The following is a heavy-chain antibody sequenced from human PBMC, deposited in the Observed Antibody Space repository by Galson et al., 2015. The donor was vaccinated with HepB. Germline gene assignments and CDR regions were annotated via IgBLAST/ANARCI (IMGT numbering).Heavy chain of an antibody. J-gene: IGHJ4*02. V-gene: IGHV1-69*06. CDR2: IIPTFGTA. Sequence: SVKVSCKASGGTFSSYAISWVRQAPGQGLEWMGGIIPTFGTANYAQKFQGRVTITADKSTSTAYMELSSLGSEDTAVYYCARDTIAYCGGDCYSGVDYWGQGTLVTVSS. D-gene: IGHD2-21*02. CDR1: GGTFSSYA. CDR3: ARDTIAYCGGDCYSGVDY.